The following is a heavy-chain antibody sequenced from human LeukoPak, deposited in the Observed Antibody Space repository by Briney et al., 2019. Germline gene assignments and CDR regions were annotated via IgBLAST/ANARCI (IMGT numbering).Heavy chain of an antibody. Sequence: ASVKVSCKASGYTFTGYYLHWVRQAPGQGLEWMGGIIPIFGTANYAQKFQGRVTITTDESTSTAHMELSSLRSEDTAVYYCARSLEYCSNTSCYRDYFDYWGQGTLVTVSS. J-gene: IGHJ4*02. CDR3: ARSLEYCSNTSCYRDYFDY. CDR1: GYTFTGYY. CDR2: IIPIFGTA. V-gene: IGHV1-69*05. D-gene: IGHD2-2*02.